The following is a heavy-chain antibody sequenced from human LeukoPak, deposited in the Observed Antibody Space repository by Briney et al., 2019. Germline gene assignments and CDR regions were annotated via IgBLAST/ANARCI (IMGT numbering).Heavy chain of an antibody. D-gene: IGHD1-20*01. J-gene: IGHJ4*02. CDR2: ISGSGGST. CDR3: AKRGPDNWKSYYFDY. V-gene: IGHV3-23*01. Sequence: PGGSLRLSCAASGFTFSSYAMSWVRQAPGKGLEWVSAISGSGGSTYYTDSVKGRFTISRDNSKNTLYLQMNSLRAEDTAVYYCAKRGPDNWKSYYFDYWGQGTLVTVSS. CDR1: GFTFSSYA.